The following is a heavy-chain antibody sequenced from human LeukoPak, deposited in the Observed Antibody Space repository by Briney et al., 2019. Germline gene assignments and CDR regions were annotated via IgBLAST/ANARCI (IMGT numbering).Heavy chain of an antibody. V-gene: IGHV5-51*01. D-gene: IGHD3-10*01. CDR2: IYPGDSDT. Sequence: GESLKISCKGSGYSFTSYWIGWVRQMPGKGLEWMGIIYPGDSDTRYSPSFQGQDTISADKSISTAYLQWSSLKASDTAMYYCARHESMIWFGESHQFVDYWGQGTLVTVSS. CDR3: ARHESMIWFGESHQFVDY. CDR1: GYSFTSYW. J-gene: IGHJ4*02.